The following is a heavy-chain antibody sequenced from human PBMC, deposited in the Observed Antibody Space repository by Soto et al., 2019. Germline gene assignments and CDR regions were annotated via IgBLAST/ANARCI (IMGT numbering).Heavy chain of an antibody. Sequence: SVKVSCKASGGTFSSYTISWVRQAPGQGLEWMGRIIPILGIANYAQKFQGRVTITADKSTSTAYMELSSLRSEDTAVYYCARGLRGTFGGVIVKRAFDIWGQGTMVTVSS. CDR3: ARGLRGTFGGVIVKRAFDI. D-gene: IGHD3-16*02. CDR1: GGTFSSYT. V-gene: IGHV1-69*02. J-gene: IGHJ3*02. CDR2: IIPILGIA.